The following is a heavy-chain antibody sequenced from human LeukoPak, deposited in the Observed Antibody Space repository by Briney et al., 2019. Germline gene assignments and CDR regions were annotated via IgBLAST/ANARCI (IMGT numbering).Heavy chain of an antibody. Sequence: SETLSLTCTVSGGSISSGDYYWSWIRQPPGKGLVWIGYIYYSGSTYYNPSLKSRITISIDTSKNQFSLKLSSVTAADTAVYYCARDEFRDGYNSVDYWGQGTLVTVSS. CDR2: IYYSGST. J-gene: IGHJ4*02. CDR1: GGSISSGDYY. V-gene: IGHV4-30-4*01. CDR3: ARDEFRDGYNSVDY. D-gene: IGHD5-24*01.